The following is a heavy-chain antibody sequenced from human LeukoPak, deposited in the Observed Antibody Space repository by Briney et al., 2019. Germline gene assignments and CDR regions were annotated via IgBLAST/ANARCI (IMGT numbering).Heavy chain of an antibody. CDR1: GFTSSTYA. CDR3: AKHQVRSHDY. J-gene: IGHJ4*02. Sequence: GGSLRLSCAVSGFTSSTYAMNWVRQAPGKGLEWASSISGSGGTTYYADSVKGRFTISRDDSKNTLYLQMSSLRAEDTAVYYCAKHQVRSHDYWGQGTLVTVSS. CDR2: ISGSGGTT. V-gene: IGHV3-23*01.